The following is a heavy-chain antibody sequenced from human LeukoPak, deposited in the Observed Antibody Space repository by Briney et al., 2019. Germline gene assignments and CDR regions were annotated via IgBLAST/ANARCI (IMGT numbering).Heavy chain of an antibody. CDR1: GGSISSSSYY. V-gene: IGHV4-39*01. CDR2: IYYSGST. J-gene: IGHJ4*02. D-gene: IGHD6-19*01. Sequence: PSETLSLTCTVSGGSISSSSYYWGWIRQPPGKGLEWIGSIYYSGSTYYNPSLKSRVTMSVDTSKIQFSLKLSSVTAADTALYYCARHTQYNTGWYGYYFDYWGQGTLVTVSS. CDR3: ARHTQYNTGWYGYYFDY.